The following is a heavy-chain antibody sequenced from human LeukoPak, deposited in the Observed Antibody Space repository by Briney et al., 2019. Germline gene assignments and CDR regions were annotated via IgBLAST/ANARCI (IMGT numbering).Heavy chain of an antibody. CDR3: ARELLSPQGGFES. J-gene: IGHJ4*02. Sequence: PGKSLRLSCEASGFTFAHDALHWVRQAPGMGLEWLTVISDDGTNTYYADSVRGRFAISRDNSRDTLDLQMNSLRTEDTAVSFCARELLSPQGGFESWGQGTLVTVSS. D-gene: IGHD3-16*02. V-gene: IGHV3-30*09. CDR2: ISDDGTNT. CDR1: GFTFAHDA.